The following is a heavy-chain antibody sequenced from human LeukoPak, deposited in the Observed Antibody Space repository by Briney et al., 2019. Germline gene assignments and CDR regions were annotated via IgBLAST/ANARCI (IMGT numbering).Heavy chain of an antibody. CDR2: ITSSSSTI. J-gene: IGHJ4*02. CDR1: GFTFSSYS. V-gene: IGHV3-48*01. CDR3: ARDRPGSGWYYFDS. Sequence: GGSLRLSCAASGFTFSSYSMNWVRQAPRTGLELVSFITSSSSTIYYVDSVKGRFTISRDNAKNSLYLQMNSLRAEDTAVYYCARDRPGSGWYYFDSWGQGTLVTVSS. D-gene: IGHD6-19*01.